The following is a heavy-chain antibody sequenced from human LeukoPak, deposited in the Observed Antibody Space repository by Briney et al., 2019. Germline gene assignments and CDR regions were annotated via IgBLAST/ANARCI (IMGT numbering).Heavy chain of an antibody. CDR3: ARVAGLDGYGVLDYYYDY. Sequence: GRSLRLSCAASGFTFSSYAMHWVRQAPGKGLEYVSAISSNGGSTYYANSVKGRFTISRDNSKNTLYLQMGSLRAEDMAVYYCARVAGLDGYGVLDYYYDYYGQGTLVTVSS. CDR2: ISSNGGST. V-gene: IGHV3-64*01. CDR1: GFTFSSYA. D-gene: IGHD5-18*01. J-gene: IGHJ4*02.